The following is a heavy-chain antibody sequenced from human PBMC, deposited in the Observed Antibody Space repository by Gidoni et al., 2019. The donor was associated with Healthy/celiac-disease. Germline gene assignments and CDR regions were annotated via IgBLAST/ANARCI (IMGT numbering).Heavy chain of an antibody. D-gene: IGHD5-12*01. Sequence: QVTLKESDPVLVKPTETLTLTCTVSGFSLSHARMGVSWIRQPPGKALEWLAHIFSNDEKSYSTSLKSRLTISKDTSKSQVVLTMTNMDPVDTATYYCARTRRDGYNYGIDYWGQGTLVTVSS. CDR1: GFSLSHARMG. CDR3: ARTRRDGYNYGIDY. J-gene: IGHJ4*02. V-gene: IGHV2-26*01. CDR2: IFSNDEK.